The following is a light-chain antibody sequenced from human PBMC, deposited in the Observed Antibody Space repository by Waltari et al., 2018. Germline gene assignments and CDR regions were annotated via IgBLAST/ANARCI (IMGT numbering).Light chain of an antibody. CDR1: QSVSSNF. Sequence: EIVLTQSPGTLSLSPGERATLSCRASQSVSSNFLAWYPQKPGQAPSLLIYAASSRATGIPDRFSGSGSGTDFSLTISRLEPEDFAVYYCQQYGSSPLTFGGGTKVEIK. J-gene: IGKJ4*01. CDR3: QQYGSSPLT. V-gene: IGKV3-20*01. CDR2: AAS.